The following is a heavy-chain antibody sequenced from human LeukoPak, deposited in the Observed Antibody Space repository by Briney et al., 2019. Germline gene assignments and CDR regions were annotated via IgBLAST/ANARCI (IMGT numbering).Heavy chain of an antibody. CDR1: GFTFSSYA. V-gene: IGHV3-23*01. D-gene: IGHD6-19*01. CDR3: GRGGIALAGLDY. Sequence: GGSLRLSCAASGFTFSSYAMSWVRKAPGKGLEWVSGLTSSGGGTYYADSVKGRFTISRDNSKNTLYLQMNSLRVEDTAVYYCGRGGIALAGLDYWGQGTLVTVSS. J-gene: IGHJ4*02. CDR2: LTSSGGGT.